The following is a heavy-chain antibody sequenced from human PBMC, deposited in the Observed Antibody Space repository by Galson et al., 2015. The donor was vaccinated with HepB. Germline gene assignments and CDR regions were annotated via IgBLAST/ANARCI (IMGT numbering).Heavy chain of an antibody. CDR3: TTARYSSSSDFDY. D-gene: IGHD6-6*01. Sequence: SLRLSCAASGFTFSNAWMSWVRQAPGKGLEWVGRIKSKTDGGTTDYAAPVKGRFTISRDDSKNTLYLQMNSLKTEDTAVYYCTTARYSSSSDFDYWGQGTLVTVSS. J-gene: IGHJ4*02. CDR2: IKSKTDGGTT. CDR1: GFTFSNAW. V-gene: IGHV3-15*01.